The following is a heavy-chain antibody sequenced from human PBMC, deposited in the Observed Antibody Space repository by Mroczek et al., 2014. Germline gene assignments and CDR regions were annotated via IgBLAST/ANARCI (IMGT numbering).Heavy chain of an antibody. V-gene: IGHV4-39*01. CDR2: IYYSGST. CDR3: ARGGGGIAARGAEYFQH. J-gene: IGHJ1*01. CDR1: GGSISSSSYY. D-gene: IGHD6-6*01. Sequence: QVQLQQWGPGLVKPSETLSLTCTVSGGSISSSSYYWGWIRQPPGKGLEWIGSIYYSGSTYYNPSLKSRVTISVDTSKNQFSLKLSSVTAADTAVYYCARGGGGIAARGAEYFQHWGQGTWSPSPQ.